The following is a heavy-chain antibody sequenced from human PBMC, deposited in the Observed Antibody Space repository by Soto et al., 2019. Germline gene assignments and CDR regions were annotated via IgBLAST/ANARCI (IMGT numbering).Heavy chain of an antibody. D-gene: IGHD6-6*01. CDR2: IYWNDDK. J-gene: IGHJ5*02. V-gene: IGHV2-5*01. CDR3: AHRPQLKQKEYSSSSGTNIWFDP. CDR1: GFSLSTSGVG. Sequence: QITLKESGPTLVKPTQTLTLTCTFSGFSLSTSGVGVGWIRQTPGKALEWLAIIYWNDDKRYSPSLKSRLTITKDTSKNQVVLTMTNMDPVDTATYYCAHRPQLKQKEYSSSSGTNIWFDPWGQGTLVTVSS.